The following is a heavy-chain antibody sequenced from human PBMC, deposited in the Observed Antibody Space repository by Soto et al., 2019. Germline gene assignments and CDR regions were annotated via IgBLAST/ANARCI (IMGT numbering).Heavy chain of an antibody. CDR2: INSDGSST. CDR3: ARGPYEYVWGSDPPHFDY. CDR1: GFTFSSYW. V-gene: IGHV3-74*01. D-gene: IGHD3-16*02. J-gene: IGHJ4*02. Sequence: GGSLRLSCAASGFTFSSYWMHWVRQAPGKGLVWVSRINSDGSSTNYADSVRGRFTISRDNAKNSLYLQMNSLRAEDTAVYYCARGPYEYVWGSDPPHFDYWGQGTLVTVSS.